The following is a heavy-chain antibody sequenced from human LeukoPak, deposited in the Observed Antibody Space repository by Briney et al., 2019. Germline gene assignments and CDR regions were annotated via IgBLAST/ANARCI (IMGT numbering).Heavy chain of an antibody. J-gene: IGHJ4*02. Sequence: ASVKVSCKASGGTFSSYAMNWVRQAPGQGLEWMGWINTNTGNPTYAQGFTGRFVFSLDTSVSTAYPQISSLKAEDTAVYYCARGGYCSSTSCYARSNDYWGQGTLVTVSS. CDR1: GGTFSSYA. CDR2: INTNTGNP. D-gene: IGHD2-2*01. V-gene: IGHV7-4-1*02. CDR3: ARGGYCSSTSCYARSNDY.